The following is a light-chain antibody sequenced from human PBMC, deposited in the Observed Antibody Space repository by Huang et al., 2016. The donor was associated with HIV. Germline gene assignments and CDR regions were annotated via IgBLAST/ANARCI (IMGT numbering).Light chain of an antibody. J-gene: IGKJ1*01. CDR3: QQYYTVPWT. V-gene: IGKV4-1*01. Sequence: DIVLTQSPHSLAVSLGERATINGKSSQSLLYRSNNKNHLVWYQQKPGQPPKLLMYWASTRESGVPDRFSASGSGTDFTLTSSSLQAEDVAVYYCQQYYTVPWTFGQGTKVEI. CDR1: QSLLYRSNNKNH. CDR2: WAS.